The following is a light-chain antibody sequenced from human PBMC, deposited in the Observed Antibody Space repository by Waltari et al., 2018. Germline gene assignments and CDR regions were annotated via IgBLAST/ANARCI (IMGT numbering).Light chain of an antibody. Sequence: DIQITQSPSSLSSYVGDRITITCRAIQSIRSYLNWQQQKPGKSPKLLIYAASNLQSGVPSRFSGSGSGTDFTLTISSLQHEDFATYYCQQSDSTPWTFGQGTTVEIK. J-gene: IGKJ1*01. V-gene: IGKV1-39*01. CDR2: AAS. CDR1: QSIRSY. CDR3: QQSDSTPWT.